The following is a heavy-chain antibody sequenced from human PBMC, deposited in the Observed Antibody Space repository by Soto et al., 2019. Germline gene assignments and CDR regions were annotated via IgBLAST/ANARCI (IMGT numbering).Heavy chain of an antibody. D-gene: IGHD3-3*01. J-gene: IGHJ6*03. CDR2: INGDGSST. CDR3: TRDAYYDFWSGYSAYYYYYTDV. Sequence: EVQLVESGGGLVQPGGSLRLSCAASGFTFSSYWMHWVRQAPGKGLVWVSRINGDGSSTTHADSVRGRFTISRDNTKNTLYLQMNSLRAEDTAVYYCTRDAYYDFWSGYSAYYYYYTDVWGKGTTVTVSS. CDR1: GFTFSSYW. V-gene: IGHV3-74*01.